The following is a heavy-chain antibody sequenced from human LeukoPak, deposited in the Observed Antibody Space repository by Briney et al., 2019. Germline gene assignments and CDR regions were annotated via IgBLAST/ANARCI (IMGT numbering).Heavy chain of an antibody. D-gene: IGHD3-3*01. J-gene: IGHJ4*02. CDR3: ARDYDFWSGYTPIDY. CDR1: GYTFTGYY. Sequence: ASVKVSCKASGYTFTGYYMHWVRQAPEQGLEWMGWINPNSGGTNYAQRFQGRVTMTRDTSISTAYMELSRLRSDDTAVYYCARDYDFWSGYTPIDYWGQGTLVTVSS. CDR2: INPNSGGT. V-gene: IGHV1-2*02.